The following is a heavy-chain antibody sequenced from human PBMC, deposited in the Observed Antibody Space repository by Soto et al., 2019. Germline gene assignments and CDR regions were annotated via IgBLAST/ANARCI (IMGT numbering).Heavy chain of an antibody. CDR2: ISAYNGNT. V-gene: IGHV1-18*04. J-gene: IGHJ4*02. CDR3: ARGAYDFWSGYYSV. CDR1: GYTFTSYG. Sequence: ASVQVSCKASGYTFTSYGISWVRQAPGQGLEWMGWISAYNGNTNYAQKLQGRGTMTTDTSTSTAYMELRSLRSDDTAVYYCARGAYDFWSGYYSVWGQGTLVTVSS. D-gene: IGHD3-3*01.